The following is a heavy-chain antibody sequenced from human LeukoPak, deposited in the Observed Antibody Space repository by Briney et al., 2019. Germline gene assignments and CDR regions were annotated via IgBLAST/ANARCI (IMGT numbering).Heavy chain of an antibody. V-gene: IGHV1-8*01. D-gene: IGHD3-22*01. J-gene: IGHJ4*02. CDR1: RYTFTSYD. Sequence: ASVKVSCKASRYTFTSYDIHWVRQATGQGLEWMGWMNPNSGNTGYAQKFQGRVTMTRSTSVSTAYMELSNLTSEDTAVSYCARSSVGYRKSPDYWGQGTLVTVSS. CDR2: MNPNSGNT. CDR3: ARSSVGYRKSPDY.